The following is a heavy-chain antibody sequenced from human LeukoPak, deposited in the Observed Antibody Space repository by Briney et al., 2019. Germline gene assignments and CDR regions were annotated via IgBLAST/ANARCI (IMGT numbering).Heavy chain of an antibody. V-gene: IGHV4-34*01. Sequence: SETLSLTCAVYGGSFSGYYWSWIRQPPGKGLEWIGEINHSGSTNYNPSLKSRVTISVDTSKNQFSLKLTSVTAADTAVYYCARDFNGDYPDYWSQGTLVTVSS. CDR3: ARDFNGDYPDY. J-gene: IGHJ4*02. CDR1: GGSFSGYY. D-gene: IGHD4-17*01. CDR2: INHSGST.